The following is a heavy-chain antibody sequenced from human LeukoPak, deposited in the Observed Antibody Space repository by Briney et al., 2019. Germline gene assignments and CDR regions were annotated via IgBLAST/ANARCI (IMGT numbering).Heavy chain of an antibody. J-gene: IGHJ5*02. V-gene: IGHV4-59*08. D-gene: IGHD6-13*01. CDR1: GGSISSYD. Sequence: SETLSLTCTVSGGSISSYDWSWIRQPPGKGLEWIGLIYYSGSTNYNPSLKSRVTISVDTSKNQFSLKLNSVTAADSAVYYCARLGGWSSSWSRGWFDPWGQGTLVTVSS. CDR3: ARLGGWSSSWSRGWFDP. CDR2: IYYSGST.